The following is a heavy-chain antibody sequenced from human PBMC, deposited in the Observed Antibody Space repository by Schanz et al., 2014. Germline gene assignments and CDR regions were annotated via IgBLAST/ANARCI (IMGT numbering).Heavy chain of an antibody. CDR1: GGTFSSYT. CDR3: SRGPSQGYSYGHNIGAYYYGMDV. J-gene: IGHJ6*02. CDR2: IIPVLAIA. Sequence: QVQLVQSGAEVKKPGSSVKVSCTASGGTFSSYTISWIRQAPGQGLEWMGRIIPVLAIADYAQKFQGRVTITADKSTSTASMELISLRSEDTSVYYCSRGPSQGYSYGHNIGAYYYGMDVWRQGTTVTVSS. V-gene: IGHV1-69*02. D-gene: IGHD5-18*01.